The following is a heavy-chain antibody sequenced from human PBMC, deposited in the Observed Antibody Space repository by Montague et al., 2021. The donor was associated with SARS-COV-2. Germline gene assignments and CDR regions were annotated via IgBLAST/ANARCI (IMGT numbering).Heavy chain of an antibody. CDR1: GFTFSSYW. Sequence: SLRLSCAASGFTFSSYWMSWVRQAPGKGLEWVANIKQDGSEKYYVDSVKGRFTISRDNAKNSLYLQMNSLRAEDTAVYYCAGDSGELDYYGSGSYYRYFDYWGQGTLVTVSS. V-gene: IGHV3-7*01. J-gene: IGHJ4*02. D-gene: IGHD3-10*01. CDR3: AGDSGELDYYGSGSYYRYFDY. CDR2: IKQDGSEK.